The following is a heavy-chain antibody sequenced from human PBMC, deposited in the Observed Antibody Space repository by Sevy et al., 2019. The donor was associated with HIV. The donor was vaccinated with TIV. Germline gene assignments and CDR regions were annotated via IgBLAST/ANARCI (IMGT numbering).Heavy chain of an antibody. V-gene: IGHV3-23*01. Sequence: GGSLRLSCAASGFTFSSYAMSWVRQAPGKGLEWVSAISGSGGSTYYADSVKGRFTIPRDNSKNTLYLQMNSLRAEDTAVYYCAKDRVAVAGTGSAFDIWGQGTMVTVSS. CDR2: ISGSGGST. CDR3: AKDRVAVAGTGSAFDI. J-gene: IGHJ3*02. CDR1: GFTFSSYA. D-gene: IGHD6-19*01.